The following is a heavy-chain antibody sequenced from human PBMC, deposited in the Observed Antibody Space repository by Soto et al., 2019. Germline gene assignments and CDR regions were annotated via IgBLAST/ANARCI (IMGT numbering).Heavy chain of an antibody. CDR3: ALRSCSRTTCPPLNSYFYMDV. J-gene: IGHJ6*03. D-gene: IGHD2-2*01. CDR1: GFTFSNYA. V-gene: IGHV3-23*01. CDR2: ISGSGGTT. Sequence: GGSLRLSCAASGFTFSNYAMTWVRQAPGKGLEWVSGISGSGGTTFYAGSVKGRFAISRDNSKDTLYLQMSSLRAEDTAVYYCALRSCSRTTCPPLNSYFYMDVWGKGTTVTVSS.